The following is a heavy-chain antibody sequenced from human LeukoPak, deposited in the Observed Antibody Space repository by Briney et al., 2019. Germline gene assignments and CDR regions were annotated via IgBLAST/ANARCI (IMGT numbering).Heavy chain of an antibody. CDR3: AKGSYLRIYSAFDY. D-gene: IGHD5-12*01. CDR1: GFTLSDCY. V-gene: IGHV3-11*01. J-gene: IGHJ4*02. Sequence: AGGSLRLSCAASGFTLSDCYMTWIRQAPGKGLEWVSYISGSGSTIYYADSVKGRFTISRDNAKNSLYLQMNSLRAEDTAIYYCAKGSYLRIYSAFDYWGQGTLVTVSS. CDR2: ISGSGSTI.